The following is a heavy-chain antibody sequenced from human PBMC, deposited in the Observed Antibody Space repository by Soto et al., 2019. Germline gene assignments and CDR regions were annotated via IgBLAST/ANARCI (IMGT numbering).Heavy chain of an antibody. CDR3: ARGGRYYDILTGYYTPSNWFDP. Sequence: QVQLVQSGAEVKKPGASVKVSCKASGYTFTSYGISWVRQAPGQGLEWMGWISAYNGNTNYAQKLQGRVTMTTDTSTSTAYMELRSLISDDTAVYYCARGGRYYDILTGYYTPSNWFDPWGQGTLVTVSS. V-gene: IGHV1-18*01. CDR2: ISAYNGNT. D-gene: IGHD3-9*01. J-gene: IGHJ5*02. CDR1: GYTFTSYG.